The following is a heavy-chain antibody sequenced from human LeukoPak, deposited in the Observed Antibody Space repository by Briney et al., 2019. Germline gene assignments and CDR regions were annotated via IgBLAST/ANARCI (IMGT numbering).Heavy chain of an antibody. V-gene: IGHV3-30*02. D-gene: IGHD3-10*01. J-gene: IGHJ4*02. CDR3: ARDFDDVNGNYYYIPDY. CDR1: GFNFSTNG. Sequence: PGGSLRLSCETSGFNFSTNGMHWVRQAPGKGPEWVSFIRFDGTKAFYGDSVRGRFTISRDNPKNTLYLQLSSLRGDDTAVYYCARDFDDVNGNYYYIPDYWGQGTLVTVSS. CDR2: IRFDGTKA.